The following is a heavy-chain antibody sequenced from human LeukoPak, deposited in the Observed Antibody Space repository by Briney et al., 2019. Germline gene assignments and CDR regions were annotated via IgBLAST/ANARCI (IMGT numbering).Heavy chain of an antibody. CDR1: GGSISSYY. CDR3: ARDGPTSNYDFWSGYYRNDAFDI. V-gene: IGHV4-59*01. Sequence: PSETLSVTCTVSGGSISSYYWSWIRQPPGKRLEWIGYIYYSGCTNYNPSLKSRVTISVDTSKNQFSLKLSSVTAADTAVYYCARDGPTSNYDFWSGYYRNDAFDIWGQGTMVTVSS. D-gene: IGHD3-3*01. CDR2: IYYSGCT. J-gene: IGHJ3*02.